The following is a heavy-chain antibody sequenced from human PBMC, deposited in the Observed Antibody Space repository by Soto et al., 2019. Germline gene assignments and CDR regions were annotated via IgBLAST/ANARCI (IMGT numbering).Heavy chain of an antibody. CDR3: LKRGGFRGDYAYL. CDR1: GFTFNTYG. J-gene: IGHJ4*02. CDR2: IHGNGRIT. V-gene: IGHV3-20*04. Sequence: AGGSLRLSCEASGFTFNTYGMSWVRQAPGKGREWVSGIHGNGRITAYADSVKGRFTISRDNVDNSLSLQMNSLRLDDTAFYYCLKRGGFRGDYAYLWGPGTLVTVAS. D-gene: IGHD4-17*01.